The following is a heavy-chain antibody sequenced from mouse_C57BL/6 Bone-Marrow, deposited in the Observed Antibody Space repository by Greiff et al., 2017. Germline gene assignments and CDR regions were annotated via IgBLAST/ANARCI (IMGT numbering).Heavy chain of an antibody. CDR1: GYTFTSYW. Sequence: QVQLKQPGAELVKPGASVKLSCKASGYTFTSYWMQWVKQRPGQGLEWIGEIDPSDSYTNYNQKFKGKATLTVDTSSSTAYMQLSSLTSEDSAVYYCARNYYGSSRYFDVWGTGTTVTVSS. D-gene: IGHD1-1*01. V-gene: IGHV1-50*01. CDR3: ARNYYGSSRYFDV. CDR2: IDPSDSYT. J-gene: IGHJ1*03.